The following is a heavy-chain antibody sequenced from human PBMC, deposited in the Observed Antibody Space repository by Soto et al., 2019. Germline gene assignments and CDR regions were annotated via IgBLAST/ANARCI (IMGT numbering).Heavy chain of an antibody. CDR1: GGTFSTYA. CDR2: IMPMFGTA. D-gene: IGHD5-18*01. Sequence: QVQLVQSGAEVKKPESSVKVSCKARGGTFSTYAISWVRQAPGQGLEWMGGIMPMFGTANYAQRFQDRVTITADVSTTTVYMELSSLRSEDTAVYFCASGIQLWLRRINNGYSGWGQGPLVPVSS. CDR3: ASGIQLWLRRINNGYSG. V-gene: IGHV1-69*12. J-gene: IGHJ4*02.